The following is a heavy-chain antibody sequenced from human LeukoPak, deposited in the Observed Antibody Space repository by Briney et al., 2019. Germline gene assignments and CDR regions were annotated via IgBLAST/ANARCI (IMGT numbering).Heavy chain of an antibody. V-gene: IGHV4-59*07. CDR1: GRSISRCY. J-gene: IGHJ4*02. CDR3: ARGQLLLRGSGFDY. D-gene: IGHD2-2*01. Sequence: SDTLSLPYTVSGRSISRCYWRWIRQPPGKGLEGIGYIYYSGSTNYNPSLKSRVTISVDTSKNQFSLKLSSVTAADTAVYYRARGQLLLRGSGFDYWGQGTLVTVSS. CDR2: IYYSGST.